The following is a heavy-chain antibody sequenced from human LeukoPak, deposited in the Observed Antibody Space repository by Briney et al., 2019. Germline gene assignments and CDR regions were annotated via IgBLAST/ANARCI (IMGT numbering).Heavy chain of an antibody. D-gene: IGHD3-3*01. CDR1: GYTFTSYG. CDR2: ISAYNGNT. V-gene: IGHV1-18*01. J-gene: IGHJ3*02. CDR3: VKDAFSYNGVYDAFDI. Sequence: GASVKVSCKASGYTFTSYGISWVRQAPGQGLEWMGWISAYNGNTNYAQKLQGRITMTTDTSTSTACMELRSLRSDDTAVYYCVKDAFSYNGVYDAFDIWGQGTMVTVSS.